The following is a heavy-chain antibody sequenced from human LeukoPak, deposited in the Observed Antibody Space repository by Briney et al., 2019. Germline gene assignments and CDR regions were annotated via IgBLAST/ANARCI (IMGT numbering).Heavy chain of an antibody. D-gene: IGHD2-2*03. CDR2: IIAIFGIA. CDR3: ARAPGGYCSSTSCPPFHYGMDV. J-gene: IGHJ6*02. V-gene: IGHV1-69*04. CDR1: GGTFSSYA. Sequence: SVKVSCKASGGTFSSYAISWVRQAPGQGLEWMGRIIAIFGIANYAQKFQGRVTITADKSTSTAYMELSSLRSEDTAVYYCARAPGGYCSSTSCPPFHYGMDVWGQGTTVTVSS.